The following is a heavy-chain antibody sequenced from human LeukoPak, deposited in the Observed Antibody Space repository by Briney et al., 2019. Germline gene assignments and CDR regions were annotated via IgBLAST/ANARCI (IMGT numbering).Heavy chain of an antibody. D-gene: IGHD6-19*01. Sequence: GGSLRLSCAASGFTFSSYSMNWVRQAPGKGLEWVSSISSSSSYIYYADSVKGRFTISRDNAKNSLYLQMNSLRAEDTAVYYCARVEQSGVFAFDIWGQGTMVTVSS. CDR3: ARVEQSGVFAFDI. J-gene: IGHJ3*02. V-gene: IGHV3-21*01. CDR1: GFTFSSYS. CDR2: ISSSSSYI.